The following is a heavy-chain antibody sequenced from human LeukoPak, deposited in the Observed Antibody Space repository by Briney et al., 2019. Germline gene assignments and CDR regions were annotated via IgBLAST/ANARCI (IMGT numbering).Heavy chain of an antibody. CDR1: GYTFTSYD. CDR2: MNPNSGNT. V-gene: IGHV1-8*01. J-gene: IGHJ4*02. Sequence: ASVKVSCKASGYTFTSYDINWVRQATGQGLEWMGWMNPNSGNTGYAQKLQGRVTMTRNTSISTAYMELSSLRSEDTAVYCCATSPGIAAATRGYWGQGTLVTVSS. CDR3: ATSPGIAAATRGY. D-gene: IGHD6-13*01.